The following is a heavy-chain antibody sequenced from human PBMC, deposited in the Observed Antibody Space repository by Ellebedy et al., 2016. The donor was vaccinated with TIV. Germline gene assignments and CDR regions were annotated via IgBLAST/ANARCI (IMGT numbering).Heavy chain of an antibody. D-gene: IGHD3-9*01. CDR1: GYTFTTYA. CDR3: ARRFDIVTGSYPRGYYGLDI. V-gene: IGHV1-3*01. Sequence: AASVKVSCKASGYTFTTYAIHWVRQAPGQRPEWMGWIHAGIGNTKYSEKFQGRVTITTDTSASTAYMELSSLRSEDTAVYYCARRFDIVTGSYPRGYYGLDIWGQGTTVTVSS. J-gene: IGHJ6*02. CDR2: IHAGIGNT.